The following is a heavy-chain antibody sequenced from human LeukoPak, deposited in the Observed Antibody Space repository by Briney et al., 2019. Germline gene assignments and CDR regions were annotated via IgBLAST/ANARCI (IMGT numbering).Heavy chain of an antibody. J-gene: IGHJ4*02. D-gene: IGHD5-18*01. V-gene: IGHV1-46*01. CDR1: GYTFTSYY. CDR2: INPSGGST. Sequence: ASVKVSCKESGYTFTSYYMHWVRQAPGQGLEWMGIINPSGGSTSYAQKFQGRVTMTRDTSTSTVYMELSSLRSEDTAVYYCARVINTAMTTGYFDYWGQGTLVTVSS. CDR3: ARVINTAMTTGYFDY.